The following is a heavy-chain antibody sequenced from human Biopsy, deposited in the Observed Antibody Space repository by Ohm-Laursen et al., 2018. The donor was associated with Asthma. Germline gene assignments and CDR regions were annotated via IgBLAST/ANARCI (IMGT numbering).Heavy chain of an antibody. CDR3: ARRITIFGVVQKDHGMDA. Sequence: SETLSLTCTVSGGSMTPTSHYWDWIRQAPGKGLEWIGYISHGGKTSYNPSLKNRVTISRDTSKNQFSLRLTSVTAADTAAYFCARRITIFGVVQKDHGMDAWGQGTTVSVSS. CDR2: ISHGGKT. V-gene: IGHV4-39*01. D-gene: IGHD3-3*01. CDR1: GGSMTPTSHY. J-gene: IGHJ6*02.